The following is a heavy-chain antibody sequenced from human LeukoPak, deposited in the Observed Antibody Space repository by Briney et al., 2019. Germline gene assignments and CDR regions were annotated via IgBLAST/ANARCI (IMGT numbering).Heavy chain of an antibody. D-gene: IGHD5-18*01. CDR1: GYTFTSYD. CDR3: ARRGARYSYGPNWFDP. V-gene: IGHV1-8*01. CDR2: MNPNSGST. Sequence: ASVKVSCKASGYTFTSYDINWVRQATGQGLEWMGWMNPNSGSTGYAQKFQGRVTTTRNTSISTAYMELSSPRSEDTAVYYCARRGARYSYGPNWFDPWGQGTLVTVSS. J-gene: IGHJ5*02.